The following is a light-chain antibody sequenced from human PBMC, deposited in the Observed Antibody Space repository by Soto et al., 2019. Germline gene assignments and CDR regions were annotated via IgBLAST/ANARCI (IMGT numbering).Light chain of an antibody. CDR1: QSVSSS. Sequence: EIVLTQSPSTLSLSPGERATLSCRASQSVSSSLAWYQQKPGQAPRLLIYDASNRATDIPARFSGSGSGTDFPLTISSREPEDFAGYYCQQRSNWPPFTFGQGTKLEIK. CDR2: DAS. CDR3: QQRSNWPPFT. J-gene: IGKJ2*01. V-gene: IGKV3-11*01.